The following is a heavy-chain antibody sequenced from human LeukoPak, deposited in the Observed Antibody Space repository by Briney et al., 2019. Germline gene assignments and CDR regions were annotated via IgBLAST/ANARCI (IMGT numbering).Heavy chain of an antibody. CDR3: TTERASSNFFLGY. CDR1: GFTFSNAW. J-gene: IGHJ4*02. V-gene: IGHV3-15*01. D-gene: IGHD4-11*01. Sequence: GGSLRLSCAASGFTFSNAWMSWVRQAPGKGLEWVGRIKSKTDGGTTDYAAPVKGRFTISRDDSRNTLYLQMNSLKSADTAVYYCTTERASSNFFLGYWGQGTLVTVSS. CDR2: IKSKTDGGTT.